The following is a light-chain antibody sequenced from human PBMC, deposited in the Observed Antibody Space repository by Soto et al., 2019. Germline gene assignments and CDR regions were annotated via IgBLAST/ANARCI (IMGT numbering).Light chain of an antibody. CDR3: LHDYNYPHT. CDR2: AAS. Sequence: AIQMTQSPSSLSASVGDRVTITCRASQDIRNDLGWYQQKPGRAPKLLIYAASSLQSGVPSRFSGSGFGTDFTLTISSLQPEDFATYYCLHDYNYPHTFGQGTKLEIK. V-gene: IGKV1-6*01. CDR1: QDIRND. J-gene: IGKJ2*01.